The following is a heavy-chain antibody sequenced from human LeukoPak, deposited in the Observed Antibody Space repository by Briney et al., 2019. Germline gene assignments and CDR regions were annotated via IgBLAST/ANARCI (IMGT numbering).Heavy chain of an antibody. D-gene: IGHD3-10*01. CDR3: AKDRARGGFGELLLDY. CDR2: ISGSGGST. Sequence: GGSLRLSCAASGFTFSSYAMSWVRQAPGKGLEWVSAISGSGGSTYYADSVNGRFTISRDNSKNTLYLQMNSLRAEDTAVYYCAKDRARGGFGELLLDYWGQGTLVTVSS. V-gene: IGHV3-23*01. CDR1: GFTFSSYA. J-gene: IGHJ4*02.